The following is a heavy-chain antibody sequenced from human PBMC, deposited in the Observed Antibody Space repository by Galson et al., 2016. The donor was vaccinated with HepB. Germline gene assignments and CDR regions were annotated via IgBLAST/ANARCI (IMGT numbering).Heavy chain of an antibody. CDR2: ISWNSGSI. CDR3: AKVVRFIYYYGMDV. D-gene: IGHD3-3*01. Sequence: SLRLSCAASGFPFDDYAMHWVRQAPGTGLEWVSGISWNSGSIGYADSVKGPFTISRDNAQNFLYLQMNRLRAEATALYYCAKVVRFIYYYGMDVWGQGTTVTVSS. CDR1: GFPFDDYA. J-gene: IGHJ6*02. V-gene: IGHV3-9*01.